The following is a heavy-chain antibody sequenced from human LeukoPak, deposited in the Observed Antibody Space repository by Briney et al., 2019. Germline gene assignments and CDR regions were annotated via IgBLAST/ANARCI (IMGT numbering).Heavy chain of an antibody. D-gene: IGHD5-12*01. J-gene: IGHJ3*02. Sequence: GGSLRLSCAASGLIASSNYMSWVCQAPGKGLEWVSIIYGDGSTYYADSMKGRFTISRDNSKNTLYLQMNSLRVEDTAVYYCARVIVATNTFDAFDIWGQGTMVTVSS. CDR2: IYGDGST. CDR3: ARVIVATNTFDAFDI. CDR1: GLIASSNY. V-gene: IGHV3-53*01.